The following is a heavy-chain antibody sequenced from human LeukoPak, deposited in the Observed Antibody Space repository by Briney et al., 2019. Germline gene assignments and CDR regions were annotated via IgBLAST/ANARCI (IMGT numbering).Heavy chain of an antibody. V-gene: IGHV3-9*01. CDR2: ISWNSGSI. CDR1: GFTFSSYA. Sequence: GGSLRLSCAASGFTFSSYAMSWVRQAPGKGLEWVSGISWNSGSIGYADSVKGRFTISRDNAKNSLYLQMNSLRAEDTALYYCAKDTVIFGVVNGFDYWGQGTLVTVSS. CDR3: AKDTVIFGVVNGFDY. J-gene: IGHJ4*02. D-gene: IGHD3-3*01.